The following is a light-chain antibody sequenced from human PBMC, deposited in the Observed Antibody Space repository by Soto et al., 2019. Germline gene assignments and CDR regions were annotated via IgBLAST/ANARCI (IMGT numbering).Light chain of an antibody. J-gene: IGLJ1*01. CDR1: FSNIGSNT. V-gene: IGLV1-44*01. CDR3: AAWDDSLNGYV. Sequence: QSVLTQPPSASGTPGQRVTISCSGSFSNIGSNTVNWYQQLPGTAPKLLIYSNNLRPSGVPDRFSGSKSGTSASLAISGLQSEDEADYYCAAWDDSLNGYVFGTGTKVTVL. CDR2: SNN.